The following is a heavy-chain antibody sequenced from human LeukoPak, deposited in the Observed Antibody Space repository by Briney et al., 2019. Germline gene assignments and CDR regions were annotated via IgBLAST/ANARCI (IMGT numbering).Heavy chain of an antibody. CDR3: ANSPRFLEWLFHY. CDR1: GFTFSSYA. D-gene: IGHD3-3*01. CDR2: ISGSGGST. V-gene: IGHV3-23*01. J-gene: IGHJ4*02. Sequence: GGSLRLSCAASGFTFSSYAMSWVRQAPGKGLEWVSAISGSGGSTYYADFVKGRFTISRDNSKNTLYLQMNSLRAEDTAVYYCANSPRFLEWLFHYWGQGTLVTVSS.